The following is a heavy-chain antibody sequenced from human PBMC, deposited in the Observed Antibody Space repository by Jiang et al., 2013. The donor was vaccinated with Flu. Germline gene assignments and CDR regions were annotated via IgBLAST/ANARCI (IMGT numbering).Heavy chain of an antibody. CDR2: IYYSGST. J-gene: IGHJ4*02. D-gene: IGHD3/OR15-3a*01. Sequence: KPSETLSLTCTVSGGSISSYYWSWIRQPPGKGLEWIGYIYYSGSTNYNPSLKSRVTISVDTSKNQFSLKLSSVTAADTAVYYCARQKGLVVFDYWGQGTLVPVSS. V-gene: IGHV4-59*13. CDR1: GGSISSYY. CDR3: ARQKGLVVFDY.